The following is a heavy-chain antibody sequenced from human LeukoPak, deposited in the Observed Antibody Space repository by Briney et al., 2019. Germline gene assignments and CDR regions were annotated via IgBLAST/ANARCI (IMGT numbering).Heavy chain of an antibody. J-gene: IGHJ4*02. CDR2: IYYSGST. CDR3: ARYPLIGIVGTKASDY. D-gene: IGHD1-26*01. CDR1: GGSISSGGYY. V-gene: IGHV4-31*03. Sequence: PSETLSLTCTVSGGSISSGGYYWSWIRQHPGKGLEWIGYIYYSGSTYYNPALKSRVTISLDTSKNQFSLRLSSVTAADTAVYYCARYPLIGIVGTKASDYWGQGTLVTVSS.